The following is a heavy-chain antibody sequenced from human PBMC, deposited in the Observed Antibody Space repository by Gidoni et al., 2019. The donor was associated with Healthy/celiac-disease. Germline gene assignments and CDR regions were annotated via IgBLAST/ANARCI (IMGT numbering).Heavy chain of an antibody. CDR2: INPNSGGT. D-gene: IGHD1-7*01. CDR3: ARDGEDNWNYGRYYYYGMDV. Sequence: QVQLVQSGAEVKKPGASVKVSCKASGYTFTGYYMPWVRQAPGQGLEWMGWINPNSGGTNYAQKFQGRVTMTRDTSISTAYMELSRLRSDDTAVYYCARDGEDNWNYGRYYYYGMDVWGKGTTVTVSS. V-gene: IGHV1-2*02. CDR1: GYTFTGYY. J-gene: IGHJ6*04.